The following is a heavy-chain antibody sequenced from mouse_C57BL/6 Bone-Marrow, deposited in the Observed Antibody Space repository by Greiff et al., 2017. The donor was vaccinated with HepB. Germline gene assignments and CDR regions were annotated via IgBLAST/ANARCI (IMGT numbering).Heavy chain of an antibody. V-gene: IGHV1-36*01. Sequence: VQLQQSGPVLVKPGPSVKLSCKASGFTFTGYSMQWVKQSHGKSLEWIGLVYPYNGGTSYNQKFKGQATLTVDTSSSTTYMELNKLNAEDSAVYYCERGVGMEYWCQGTGDTVSA. CDR3: ERGVGMEY. D-gene: IGHD1-1*01. CDR1: GFTFTGYS. J-gene: IGHJ4*01. CDR2: VYPYNGGT.